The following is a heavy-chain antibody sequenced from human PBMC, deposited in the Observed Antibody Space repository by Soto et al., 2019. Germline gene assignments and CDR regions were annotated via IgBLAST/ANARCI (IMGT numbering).Heavy chain of an antibody. Sequence: GASVKVSCKASGYIFTGYHIHWVRQAPGRGLEWMGWINPNSGDTEYAQNFQGRVTTTRDTSFNLVYMEMSGLMSDDTAVYYCARDARGTRGFDEMDIWGQGTTVTVSS. J-gene: IGHJ6*02. CDR3: ARDARGTRGFDEMDI. V-gene: IGHV1-2*02. CDR1: GYIFTGYH. D-gene: IGHD3-9*01. CDR2: INPNSGDT.